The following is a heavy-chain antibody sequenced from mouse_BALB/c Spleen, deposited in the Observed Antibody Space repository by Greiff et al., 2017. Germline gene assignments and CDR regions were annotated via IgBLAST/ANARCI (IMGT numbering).Heavy chain of an antibody. CDR2: IDPANGNT. V-gene: IGHV14-3*02. CDR3: ASDDGYYYAMDY. Sequence: EVKLQESGAELVKPGASVKLSCTASGFNIKDTYMHWVKQRPEQGLEWIGRIDPANGNTKYDPKFQGKATITADTSSNTAYLQLSSLTSEDTAVYYCASDDGYYYAMDYWGQGTSVTVSS. D-gene: IGHD2-3*01. J-gene: IGHJ4*01. CDR1: GFNIKDTY.